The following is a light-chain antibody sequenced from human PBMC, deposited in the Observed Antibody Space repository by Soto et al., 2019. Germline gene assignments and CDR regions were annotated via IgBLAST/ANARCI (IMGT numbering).Light chain of an antibody. Sequence: DIQMTQSPSTLSASVGDGVTITCRASQNIGSWLAWYQQKPGEAPKLLISKATNLQSGVPSRFSGSGSGTDFSLTISSLQPVDSATYFCQQYNDFHYSFGPGTKLDI. CDR2: KAT. CDR1: QNIGSW. J-gene: IGKJ2*01. V-gene: IGKV1-5*03. CDR3: QQYNDFHYS.